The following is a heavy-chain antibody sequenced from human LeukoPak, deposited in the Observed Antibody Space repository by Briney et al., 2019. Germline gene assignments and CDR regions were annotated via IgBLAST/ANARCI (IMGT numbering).Heavy chain of an antibody. J-gene: IGHJ5*02. Sequence: ASVKVSCKAYGYTFSDYYMHWVRQAPGQGLEWMGWINPKSGGANFAEKFQGRVTMTRDTSIRTVYMDLSRVTYDDTAVYYCARGVGTSWFDPWGQGTLVTVSS. CDR1: GYTFSDYY. CDR2: INPKSGGA. CDR3: ARGVGTSWFDP. V-gene: IGHV1-2*02. D-gene: IGHD2-2*01.